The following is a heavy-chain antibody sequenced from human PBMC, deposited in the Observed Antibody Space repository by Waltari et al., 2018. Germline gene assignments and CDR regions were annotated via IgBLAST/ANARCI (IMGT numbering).Heavy chain of an antibody. CDR2: INSDGSST. CDR1: SYW. J-gene: IGHJ3*02. CDR3: ARRGEDYGDAFDI. Sequence: SYWMHWVRQAPGKGLVWVSRINSDGSSTSYADSVKGRFTISRDNAKNTLYLQMNSLRAEDTAVYYCARRGEDYGDAFDIWGQGTMVTVSS. D-gene: IGHD4-17*01. V-gene: IGHV3-74*01.